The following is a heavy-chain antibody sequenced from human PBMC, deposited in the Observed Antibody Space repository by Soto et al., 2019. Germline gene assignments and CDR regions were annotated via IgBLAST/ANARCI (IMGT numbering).Heavy chain of an antibody. CDR1: GFPLSTCA. Sequence: GGSLRLSCAASGFPLSTCAMSWVRQAPAKGLEWVSTITGSGDITYYADSVKGRFTISRDNSKNMLYLQMDSLRAEDTAVYYCAAAISHWNADAADCWGQGTLVTVSS. CDR2: ITGSGDIT. V-gene: IGHV3-23*01. D-gene: IGHD1-1*01. CDR3: AAAISHWNADAADC. J-gene: IGHJ4*02.